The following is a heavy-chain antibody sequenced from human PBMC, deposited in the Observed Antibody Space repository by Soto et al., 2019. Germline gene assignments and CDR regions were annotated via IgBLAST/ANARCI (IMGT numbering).Heavy chain of an antibody. D-gene: IGHD2-21*02. Sequence: GASVKVSCKASGYTFTSYGISWVRQAPGQGLEWMGWISAYNGNTNYAQKLQGRVTMTTDTSTSTAYMELRSLRSDHTAVYYCARDRTRYCGGNCYLIDYWGQGTLVTVSS. V-gene: IGHV1-18*01. CDR2: ISAYNGNT. CDR1: GYTFTSYG. J-gene: IGHJ4*02. CDR3: ARDRTRYCGGNCYLIDY.